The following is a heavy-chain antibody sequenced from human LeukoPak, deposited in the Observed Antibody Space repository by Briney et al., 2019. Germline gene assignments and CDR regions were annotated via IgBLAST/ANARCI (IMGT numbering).Heavy chain of an antibody. CDR2: ISPSGGST. V-gene: IGHV1-46*01. Sequence: ASVKVSCKTFGDTFSYHSISWVRQAPGQGPEWMGVISPSGGSTTYAQKFQGRVTMTRNTSISTAYMELSSLRSEDTAVYYCARERGYGSGSYYRDAFDIWGQGTMVTVSS. J-gene: IGHJ3*02. CDR3: ARERGYGSGSYYRDAFDI. CDR1: GDTFSYHS. D-gene: IGHD3-10*01.